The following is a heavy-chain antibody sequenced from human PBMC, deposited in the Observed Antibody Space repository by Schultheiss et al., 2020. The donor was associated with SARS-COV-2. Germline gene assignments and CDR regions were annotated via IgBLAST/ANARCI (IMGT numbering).Heavy chain of an antibody. D-gene: IGHD2-15*01. V-gene: IGHV3-23*01. CDR3: AKDEGEILGIKVY. CDR2: ISGSGGSK. CDR1: GFTFGSYE. Sequence: GGSLRLSCAASGFTFGSYEMNWVRQAPGKGLEWVSSISGSGGSKYNADSVVGRFTISRDNSKNTLYLQMNSLRAEDTAVYYCAKDEGEILGIKVYWGQGTLVTVSS. J-gene: IGHJ4*02.